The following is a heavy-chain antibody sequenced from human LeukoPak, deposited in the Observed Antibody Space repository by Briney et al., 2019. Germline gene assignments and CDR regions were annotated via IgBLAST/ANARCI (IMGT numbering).Heavy chain of an antibody. Sequence: SETLSLTCAVYGGSFSGYYWSWIRQPPGKGLEWIGEINHSGSTNYNPSLKSRVTISVDTSKNQFSLKLSSVTAADTAVYYCARLVGATGGYWGQGTLVTVSS. J-gene: IGHJ4*02. CDR1: GGSFSGYY. V-gene: IGHV4-34*01. CDR3: ARLVGATGGY. D-gene: IGHD1-26*01. CDR2: INHSGST.